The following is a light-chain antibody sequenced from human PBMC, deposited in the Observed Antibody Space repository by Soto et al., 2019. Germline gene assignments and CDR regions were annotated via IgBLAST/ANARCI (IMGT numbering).Light chain of an antibody. CDR2: EVN. CDR3: SSHAASGV. J-gene: IGLJ3*02. CDR1: SGDVGGYNY. Sequence: QSALTQPPSASGSPGQSVAISCSGTSGDVGGYNYVSWYQQHPGKAPKLIIYEVNKRPSGVPDRCSGSKSGNTASLTVSGLQAEDEADYYCSSHAASGVFGGGTKLTVL. V-gene: IGLV2-8*01.